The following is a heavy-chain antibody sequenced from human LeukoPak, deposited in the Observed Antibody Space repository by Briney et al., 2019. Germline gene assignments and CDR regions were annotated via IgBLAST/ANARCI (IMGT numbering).Heavy chain of an antibody. Sequence: PSETLSLTCTVSGGSISSYYWSWIRQPPGKGLEWIGEINHSGSTNYNPSLKSRVTISVDTSKNQFSLKLSSVTAADTAVYYCARDYDFWSGYSYYYYYGMDVWGQGTTVTVSS. J-gene: IGHJ6*02. V-gene: IGHV4-34*01. CDR1: GGSISSYY. D-gene: IGHD3-3*01. CDR3: ARDYDFWSGYSYYYYYGMDV. CDR2: INHSGST.